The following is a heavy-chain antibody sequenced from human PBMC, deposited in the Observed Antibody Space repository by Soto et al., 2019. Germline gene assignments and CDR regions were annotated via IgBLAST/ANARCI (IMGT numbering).Heavy chain of an antibody. CDR2: ISANNGKT. Sequence: ASVKVSCKASGGTFSSYAITWVRQAPGQGLEWMGGISANNGKTNYAQKLQGRVTMTTDTSTSTAYMELRSLRSDDTAVYYCGRGVAGLFDYWGQGTLVTVSS. CDR3: GRGVAGLFDY. J-gene: IGHJ4*02. D-gene: IGHD6-19*01. V-gene: IGHV1-18*01. CDR1: GGTFSSYA.